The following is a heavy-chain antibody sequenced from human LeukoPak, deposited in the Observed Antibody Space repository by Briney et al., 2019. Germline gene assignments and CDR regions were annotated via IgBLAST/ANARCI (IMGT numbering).Heavy chain of an antibody. Sequence: PGGSLRLSCAASGFTFSSYAMSWVRQAPGKGLEWVSAISGSGGSTYYADSVKGRFTISRDNSKNTLYLQMNSLRAEDTAVYYCAKHIRGYGYGWYFDLWGRGTLVTVSS. J-gene: IGHJ2*01. CDR3: AKHIRGYGYGWYFDL. CDR2: ISGSGGST. CDR1: GFTFSSYA. D-gene: IGHD5-18*01. V-gene: IGHV3-23*01.